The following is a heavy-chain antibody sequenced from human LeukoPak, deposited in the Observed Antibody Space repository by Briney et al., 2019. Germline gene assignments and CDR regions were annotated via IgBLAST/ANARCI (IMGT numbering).Heavy chain of an antibody. CDR2: INSDGSST. Sequence: PGESLRLSSAASGFTFSSYRMHWVRQAPGKGLVWVSRINSDGSSTSYADSVKGRFTISRDNAKNTLYLQMNSLRADDTAVYYCATSMVRGVMSFDYWGQGTLVTVSS. CDR3: ATSMVRGVMSFDY. CDR1: GFTFSSYR. V-gene: IGHV3-74*01. D-gene: IGHD3-10*01. J-gene: IGHJ4*02.